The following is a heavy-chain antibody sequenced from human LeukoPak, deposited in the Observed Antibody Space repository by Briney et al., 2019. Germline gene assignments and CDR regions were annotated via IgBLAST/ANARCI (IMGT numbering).Heavy chain of an antibody. CDR2: ISAYNGNT. CDR1: GYTFTSYG. J-gene: IGHJ3*02. CDR3: ARVLGITIFGVAYDAFDI. Sequence: ASVKVSCKASGYTFTSYGISWVRQAPGQGLEWMGWISAYNGNTNYAQKLQGRVTMTRDTSTSTVYMELSSLRSEDTAVYYCARVLGITIFGVAYDAFDIWGQGTMVTVSS. V-gene: IGHV1-18*01. D-gene: IGHD3-3*01.